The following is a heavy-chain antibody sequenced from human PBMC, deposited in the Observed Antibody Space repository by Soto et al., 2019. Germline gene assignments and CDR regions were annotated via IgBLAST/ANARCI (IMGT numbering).Heavy chain of an antibody. CDR3: ARGGDGNEYYYRLGV. Sequence: QVQLQESGPGLVRPWETLSLTCTVSGDSISSYYWSWIRQPPGQGLEWIAYIYDRGTTHYHPSLKSRVTISLDTSKNQFSLKLSSVTAADTAVYYCARGGDGNEYYYRLGVWGQGTTVTVSS. V-gene: IGHV4-59*01. J-gene: IGHJ6*02. D-gene: IGHD1-1*01. CDR2: IYDRGTT. CDR1: GDSISSYY.